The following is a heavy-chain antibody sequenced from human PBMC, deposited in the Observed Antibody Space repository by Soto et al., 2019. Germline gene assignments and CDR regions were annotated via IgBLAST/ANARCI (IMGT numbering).Heavy chain of an antibody. CDR1: EFSFSSYA. V-gene: IGHV3-30-3*01. Sequence: GGSLRLSCAASEFSFSSYAMHWIRQAPGKGLEWVAVISFDGNIIHYADSVKGRFIISRDNSKNTLYLQMHSLSGEDTAVYYCARTFDTITYYFDYWGQGTLVTVSS. D-gene: IGHD3-9*01. CDR3: ARTFDTITYYFDY. CDR2: ISFDGNII. J-gene: IGHJ4*02.